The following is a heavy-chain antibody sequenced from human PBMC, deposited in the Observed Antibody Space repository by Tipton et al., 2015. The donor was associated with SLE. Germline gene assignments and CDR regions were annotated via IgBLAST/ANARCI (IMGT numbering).Heavy chain of an antibody. J-gene: IGHJ4*02. CDR1: GGSISSSSYY. CDR2: IYYSGST. D-gene: IGHD2-15*01. Sequence: TLSLTCTVSGGSISSSSYYWGWIRQPPGKGLEWIGSIYYSGSTYYNPSLKSRVTISVDTSKNQFSLKLSSVTAADTAVYYCARGRGRGALDYWGQGTLVTVSS. V-gene: IGHV4-39*01. CDR3: ARGRGRGALDY.